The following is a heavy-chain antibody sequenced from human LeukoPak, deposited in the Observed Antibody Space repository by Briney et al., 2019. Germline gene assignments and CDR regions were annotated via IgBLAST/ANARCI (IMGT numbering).Heavy chain of an antibody. D-gene: IGHD3-22*01. CDR1: GYTSISYG. V-gene: IGHV1-18*01. Sequence: ASVKVSCKASGYTSISYGISWVRQAPGQGLEWMGWISVYNGNTNYAQKLQGRVTMTTDTSTSTAYMELRSLRSDDTAMYYCARVFDSSGYDFDYWGQRTLVTVSS. CDR3: ARVFDSSGYDFDY. J-gene: IGHJ4*02. CDR2: ISVYNGNT.